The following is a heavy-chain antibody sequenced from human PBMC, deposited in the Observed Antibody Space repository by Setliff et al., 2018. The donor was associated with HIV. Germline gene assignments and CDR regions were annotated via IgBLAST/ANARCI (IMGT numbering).Heavy chain of an antibody. V-gene: IGHV4-34*01. CDR3: TVYNTGSSKDHY. CDR1: GGSFSGYY. D-gene: IGHD2-8*02. J-gene: IGHJ4*02. Sequence: SETLSLTCAVYGGSFSGYYWSWIRQPPGKGLEWIGEINHSGSTNYNPSLKSRVTISVDTSKNQFSLNLNSVTAADTAVYYCTVYNTGSSKDHYWGQGTPVTVSS. CDR2: INHSGST.